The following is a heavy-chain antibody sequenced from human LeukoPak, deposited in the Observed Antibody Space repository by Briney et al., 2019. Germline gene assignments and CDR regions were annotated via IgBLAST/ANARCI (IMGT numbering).Heavy chain of an antibody. V-gene: IGHV4-4*07. CDR3: ARWYCSSTSCLYWYFDL. Sequence: SETLSLTCTVSGGSISSYYWSWNRQPAGKGLEWIGRIYTSGSTNYNPSLKSRVTMSVDTSKNQFSLKLSSVTAADTAVYYCARWYCSSTSCLYWYFDLWGRGTLVTVSS. J-gene: IGHJ2*01. CDR2: IYTSGST. CDR1: GGSISSYY. D-gene: IGHD2-2*01.